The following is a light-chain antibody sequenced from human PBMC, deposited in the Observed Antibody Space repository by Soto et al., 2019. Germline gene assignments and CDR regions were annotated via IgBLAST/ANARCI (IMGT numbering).Light chain of an antibody. V-gene: IGKV3-20*01. CDR2: GAS. CDR3: QQYVNSPRT. CDR1: QSISYY. J-gene: IGKJ1*01. Sequence: EIVLTQSPGTLSLSPGEKATLSCRASQSISYYLAWYQQKPGQAPRLLIYGASTRITGIPDRFSGVGSGTDFTLTISRLDPEDFAVYDCQQYVNSPRTFGQGTKVEIK.